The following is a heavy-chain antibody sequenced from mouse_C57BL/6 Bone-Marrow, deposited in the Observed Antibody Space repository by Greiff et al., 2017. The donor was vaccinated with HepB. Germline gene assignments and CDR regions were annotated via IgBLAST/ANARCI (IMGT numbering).Heavy chain of an antibody. Sequence: VQLQQPGAELVKPGASVKMSCKASGYTFTSYWITWVKQRPGQGLEWIGDIYPGSGSTNYNEKFKSTATLTVDTSSSTAYMQLSSLTSEDSAVYYCARESLGNSLTPYWGQGTLVTVSA. J-gene: IGHJ3*01. CDR2: IYPGSGST. D-gene: IGHD6-2*01. CDR3: ARESLGNSLTPY. CDR1: GYTFTSYW. V-gene: IGHV1-55*01.